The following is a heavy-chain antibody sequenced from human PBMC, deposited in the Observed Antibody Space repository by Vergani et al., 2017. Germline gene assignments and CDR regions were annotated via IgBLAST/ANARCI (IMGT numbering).Heavy chain of an antibody. V-gene: IGHV5-51*03. CDR1: GYIITNYW. D-gene: IGHD3-3*01. Sequence: EVQLVQSGAEVKKPGESLKISCQGSGYIITNYWIAWVRQRPGKGLEWMGIIYAGDSDVRYSPSFQGQVTMSVDKSLSTAYLQGSSLKASDTATYYCAKTHDXSSLDSSYDWFDPWGQGTQVTGSS. J-gene: IGHJ5*02. CDR2: IYAGDSDV. CDR3: AKTHDXSSLDSSYDWFDP.